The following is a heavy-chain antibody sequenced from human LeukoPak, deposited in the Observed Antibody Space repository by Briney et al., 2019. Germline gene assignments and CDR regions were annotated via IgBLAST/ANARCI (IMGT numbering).Heavy chain of an antibody. CDR1: GFTVSSNY. CDR2: IYGGGDT. V-gene: IGHV3-53*05. CDR3: AKDSGVAARPLLAEYFQH. J-gene: IGHJ1*01. Sequence: GGSLRLSCAVSGFTVSSNYMTWVRQAPGKGLEWVSVIYGGGDTYYADSVKGRFTISRDNSKNTLYLQMNSLRPEDTAVYYCAKDSGVAARPLLAEYFQHWGQGTLVTVSS. D-gene: IGHD6-6*01.